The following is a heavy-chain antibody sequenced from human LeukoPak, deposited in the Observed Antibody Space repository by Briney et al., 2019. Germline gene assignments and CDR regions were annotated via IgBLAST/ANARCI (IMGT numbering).Heavy chain of an antibody. V-gene: IGHV4-59*08. CDR3: ARHPPQGYSSGLYYFDY. CDR1: GGSISSYY. CDR2: IYDSGRT. D-gene: IGHD6-19*01. Sequence: PSDTLSLTCTVSGGSISSYYWSWIRQPPGKGLEWIGYIYDSGRTNYNPSLKSRVTISVDTSKNQFSLQLSSVTAADTAVYYCARHPPQGYSSGLYYFDYWGQGTLVTVSS. J-gene: IGHJ4*02.